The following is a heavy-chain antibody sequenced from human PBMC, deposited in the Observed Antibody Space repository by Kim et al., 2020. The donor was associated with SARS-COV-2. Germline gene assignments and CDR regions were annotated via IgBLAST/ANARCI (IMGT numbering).Heavy chain of an antibody. CDR1: GGSISSYY. CDR3: ASGARQGSGWYSSFDY. Sequence: SETLSLTCTVSGGSISSYYWSWIRQPPGKGLEWIGYIYYSGSTNYNPSLKSRVTISVDTSKNQFSLKLSSVTAADTAVYYCASGARQGSGWYSSFDYWGQGTLVTVSS. CDR2: IYYSGST. J-gene: IGHJ4*02. D-gene: IGHD6-19*01. V-gene: IGHV4-59*13.